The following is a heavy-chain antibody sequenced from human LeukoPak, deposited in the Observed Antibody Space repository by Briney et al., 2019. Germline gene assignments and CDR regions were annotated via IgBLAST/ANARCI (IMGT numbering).Heavy chain of an antibody. V-gene: IGHV4-39*01. D-gene: IGHD5-18*01. CDR1: GGSTSSSSYY. CDR2: IYYTGST. CDR3: ARQRKVDTAGDY. Sequence: PSETLSLTCTVSGGSTSSSSYYWSWVWQPPGKGLEWIGSIYYTGSTYYNPSLKSRVTISLDTSKNQFSLKLISVTAADTAVYYCARQRKVDTAGDYWGQGTLVTVSS. J-gene: IGHJ4*02.